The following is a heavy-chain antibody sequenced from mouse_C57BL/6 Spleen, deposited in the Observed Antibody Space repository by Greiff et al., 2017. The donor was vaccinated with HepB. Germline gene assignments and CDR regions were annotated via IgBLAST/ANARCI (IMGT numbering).Heavy chain of an antibody. CDR2: IDPSDSYT. CDR3: ARTTAQATWGMDY. D-gene: IGHD3-2*02. Sequence: QVQLQQPGAELVKPGASVKLSCKASGYTFTSYWMQWVKQRPGQGLEWIGEIDPSDSYTNYNQKFKGKATLTVDTSSSTAYMQLSSLTSEDSAVYYCARTTAQATWGMDYWGKGTSVTVSS. CDR1: GYTFTSYW. V-gene: IGHV1-50*01. J-gene: IGHJ4*01.